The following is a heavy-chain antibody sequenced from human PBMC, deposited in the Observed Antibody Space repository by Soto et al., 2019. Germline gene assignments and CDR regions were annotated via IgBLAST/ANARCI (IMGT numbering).Heavy chain of an antibody. CDR3: AKDQSTNWNWYYFVY. J-gene: IGHJ4*02. CDR2: ISYDGSNK. Sequence: GGSLRLSCSASGFTFSSYGMHWVRQAPGKGLEWVVVISYDGSNKYYADSVKGRFTIPRDNSKNTLYLQMNSLRAEDTAVYYCAKDQSTNWNWYYFVYWGQGTLVTVSS. D-gene: IGHD1-1*01. CDR1: GFTFSSYG. V-gene: IGHV3-30*18.